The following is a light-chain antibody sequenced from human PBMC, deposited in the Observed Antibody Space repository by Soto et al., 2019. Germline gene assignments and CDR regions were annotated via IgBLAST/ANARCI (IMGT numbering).Light chain of an antibody. Sequence: EIVLTQSPATLSLPPGERATLSCRASQSVSSYLAWYQQKPGQAPRLLIYDASNRATGIPARFSGSGSGTDFTLTISSLEPEDFAVYYCQQRRGFTFGPGTKVDIK. J-gene: IGKJ3*01. CDR1: QSVSSY. CDR3: QQRRGFT. V-gene: IGKV3-11*01. CDR2: DAS.